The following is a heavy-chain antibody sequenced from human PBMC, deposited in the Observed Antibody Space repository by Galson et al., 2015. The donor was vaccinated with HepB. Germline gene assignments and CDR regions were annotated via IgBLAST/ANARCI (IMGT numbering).Heavy chain of an antibody. J-gene: IGHJ4*02. V-gene: IGHV3-23*01. CDR1: GFPFSNFA. CDR3: ARDTPTTVSTTTPFLDY. D-gene: IGHD4-17*01. Sequence: PLRLSCAASGFPFSNFAMSWVRQAPGKGLEWVSVISGSGGSTFYADSVRGRFTVSRDNSKNTLYLQMNSLTPADMAVYYCARDTPTTVSTTTPFLDYWGQGTLVIVSS. CDR2: ISGSGGST.